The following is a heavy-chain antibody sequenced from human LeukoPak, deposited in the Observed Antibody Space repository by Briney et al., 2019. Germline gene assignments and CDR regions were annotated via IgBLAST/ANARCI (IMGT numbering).Heavy chain of an antibody. V-gene: IGHV4-59*01. CDR1: GVSITGYY. Sequence: SETLSLTCTVSGVSITGYYWSLIPAPPGKGVEGVGYIYDSGSTDYEPSLKTRVTISVDTSKNQFSLQLTSVTAADTAVYYCARGRGQPDYDSSGYFDYWGQGSLVTVSS. CDR2: IYDSGST. CDR3: ARGRGQPDYDSSGYFDY. J-gene: IGHJ4*02. D-gene: IGHD3-22*01.